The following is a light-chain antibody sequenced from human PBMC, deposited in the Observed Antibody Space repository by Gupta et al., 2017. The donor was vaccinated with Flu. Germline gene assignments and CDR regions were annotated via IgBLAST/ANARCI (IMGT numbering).Light chain of an antibody. J-gene: IGKJ1*01. V-gene: IGKV1-33*01. CDR1: QDIINY. Sequence: DNQITPAPSLLSAYVGDRVTITCQASQDIINYLNWYQQKPGEAPKLLIYDASNLETGVPSRFSGSGSGTDFTFTISSLQPEDVATYYCQQHDNLPMTFGQGTQVEIK. CDR3: QQHDNLPMT. CDR2: DAS.